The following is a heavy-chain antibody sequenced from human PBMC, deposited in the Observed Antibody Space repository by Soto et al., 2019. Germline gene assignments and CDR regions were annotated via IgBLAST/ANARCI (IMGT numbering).Heavy chain of an antibody. V-gene: IGHV3-9*01. CDR1: GFTFDDYA. Sequence: HPGGSLRLSCAASGFTFDDYAMHWVRQAPGKGLEWVSGISWNSGSMGYADSVKGRFTISRDNAKNSLYLQMNSLRAEDTALYYCAKDMSGDYDGVAAFDIWGQGTMVTVSS. J-gene: IGHJ3*02. D-gene: IGHD4-17*01. CDR2: ISWNSGSM. CDR3: AKDMSGDYDGVAAFDI.